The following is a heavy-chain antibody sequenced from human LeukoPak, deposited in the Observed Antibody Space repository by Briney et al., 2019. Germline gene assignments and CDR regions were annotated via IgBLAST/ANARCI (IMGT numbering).Heavy chain of an antibody. D-gene: IGHD3-10*01. CDR3: ARGDYGSRGDYYYYYMDV. Sequence: ASVKVSCKASGYTFTSYDIDWVRQATGQGLEWMGWMNPSSGNTGYAQKFQGRATITRNTSISTAYMELSSLRSEDTAVYYCARGDYGSRGDYYYYYMDVWGKGTTVTVSS. CDR2: MNPSSGNT. J-gene: IGHJ6*03. V-gene: IGHV1-8*03. CDR1: GYTFTSYD.